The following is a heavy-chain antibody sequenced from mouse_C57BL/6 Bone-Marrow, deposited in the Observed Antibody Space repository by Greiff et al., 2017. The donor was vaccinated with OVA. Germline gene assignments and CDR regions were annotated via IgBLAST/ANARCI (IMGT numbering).Heavy chain of an antibody. J-gene: IGHJ2*01. Sequence: LQESGAELARPGASVKLSCKASGYTFTSYGISWVKQRTGQGLEWIGEIYTRSGNPYYNEKFKGKATLTADKSSSTAYMELRSLTSEDSAVYFFARWDYYGSSYDYWGQGTTLTVSS. CDR2: IYTRSGNP. V-gene: IGHV1-81*01. CDR1: GYTFTSYG. D-gene: IGHD1-1*01. CDR3: ARWDYYGSSYDY.